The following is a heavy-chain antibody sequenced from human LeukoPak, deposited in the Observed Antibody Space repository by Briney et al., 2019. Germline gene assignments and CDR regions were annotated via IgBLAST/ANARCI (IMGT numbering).Heavy chain of an antibody. V-gene: IGHV3-7*01. J-gene: IGHJ6*02. CDR3: ARVAGYSSGWYFDYYYYYGMDV. CDR1: GFTFSSYW. D-gene: IGHD6-19*01. Sequence: GGSLRLSCAASGFTFSSYWMSWVRQAPGKGLEWVANIKQDGSEKYYVDSVKGRFTISRDNAKNSLYLQMNSLRAEDTAVYYCARVAGYSSGWYFDYYYYYGMDVWGQGTTVTVSS. CDR2: IKQDGSEK.